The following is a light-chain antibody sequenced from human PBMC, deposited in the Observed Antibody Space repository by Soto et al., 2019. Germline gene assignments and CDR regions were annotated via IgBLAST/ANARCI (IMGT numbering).Light chain of an antibody. J-gene: IGKJ3*01. CDR2: AAS. CDR3: QKFNSAPRV. CDR1: QGIGNY. Sequence: DIQMTQSPSSLSASVGDRVTITCRASQGIGNYLAWYQQKPGKVPKLLIYAASTLQSGVPSRFSGSGSGTDFTLTISSLQPEDVATYYCQKFNSAPRVFGPGTKVDIK. V-gene: IGKV1-27*01.